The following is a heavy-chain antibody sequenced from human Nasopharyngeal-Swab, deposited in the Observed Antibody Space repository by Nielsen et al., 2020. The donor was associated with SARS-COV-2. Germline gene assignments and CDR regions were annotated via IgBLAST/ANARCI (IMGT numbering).Heavy chain of an antibody. CDR2: IYYSGST. CDR3: ARERGRGGIWNYYYYYMDV. V-gene: IGHV4-39*07. D-gene: IGHD3-10*01. J-gene: IGHJ6*03. CDR1: GGSISSSSYY. Sequence: GSLRLSCTVSGGSISSSSYYWCWILQPPGKGLEWIVSIYYSGSTYYNPSLKSRVTISVDTSKNQFSLKLSSVTAADTAVYYCARERGRGGIWNYYYYYMDVWGKGTTVTVSS.